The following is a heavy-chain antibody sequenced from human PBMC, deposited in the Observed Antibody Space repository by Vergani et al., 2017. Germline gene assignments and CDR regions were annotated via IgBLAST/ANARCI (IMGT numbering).Heavy chain of an antibody. V-gene: IGHV3-11*01. D-gene: IGHD5-24*01. CDR3: ARGHRDYNNYPGTLDI. CDR1: GFRFSDHY. CDR2: ISNSGNTI. J-gene: IGHJ3*02. Sequence: QVQLVESGGGLVKPGGSLRLSCAASGFRFSDHYMTWIRQAPGKGLGWVSYISNSGNTIEYADSVKGRFSISRDNAKSSLFLQMDSLRAEDTAVYYCARGHRDYNNYPGTLDIWGQGSMVTVSS.